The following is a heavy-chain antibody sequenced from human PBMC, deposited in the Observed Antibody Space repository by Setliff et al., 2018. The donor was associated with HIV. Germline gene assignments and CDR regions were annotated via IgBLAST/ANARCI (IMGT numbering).Heavy chain of an antibody. CDR3: ARVEAKVRGATYGMDG. J-gene: IGHJ6*02. CDR2: IYNSGNS. CDR1: GDPISNHY. D-gene: IGHD3-10*01. V-gene: IGHV4-59*11. Sequence: KPSETLSLTCNVSGDPISNHYWNWIRQPPGKGLEWIATIYNSGNSVSNPSRKSRVTISIDTSKNHFSLTLNSVTAADSAVYYCARVEAKVRGATYGMDGWGQGTTVTVS.